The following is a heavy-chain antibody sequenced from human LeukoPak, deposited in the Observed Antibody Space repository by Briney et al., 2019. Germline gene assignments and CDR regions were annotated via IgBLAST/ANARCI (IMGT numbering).Heavy chain of an antibody. V-gene: IGHV4-59*08. CDR3: ARHRYLEAGFFDY. Sequence: SETLSLTCTVSGGSISSYYWSWIRQPPGKGLEWIGYIYYSGSTNYNPSLKSRVTISVDTSKNQFSLKLSSVTAADTAVYYCARHRYLEAGFFDYWGQGTLVTVSS. CDR1: GGSISSYY. CDR2: IYYSGST. D-gene: IGHD1-1*01. J-gene: IGHJ4*02.